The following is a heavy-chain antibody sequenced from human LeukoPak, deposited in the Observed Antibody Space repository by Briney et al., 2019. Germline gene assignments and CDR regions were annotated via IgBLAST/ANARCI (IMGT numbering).Heavy chain of an antibody. V-gene: IGHV3-9*01. CDR3: AKDIGVAAGRFYYYYGMDV. D-gene: IGHD6-13*01. Sequence: PGGSLRLSCAASGFTFDDYAMHWVRQAPGKGLEWVSGISWNSGSIGYADSVKGRFTISRDNAKNSLYLQMNSLRAEDTALYYCAKDIGVAAGRFYYYYGMDVWGQGTTVTVSS. CDR2: ISWNSGSI. CDR1: GFTFDDYA. J-gene: IGHJ6*02.